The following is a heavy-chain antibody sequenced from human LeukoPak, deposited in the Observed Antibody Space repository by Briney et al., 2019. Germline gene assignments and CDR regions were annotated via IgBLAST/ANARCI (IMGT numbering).Heavy chain of an antibody. J-gene: IGHJ4*02. CDR1: GYSFTSYY. CDR2: INPTGGST. CDR3: ARDHYHKIHSVMVTAPDY. D-gene: IGHD2-21*02. V-gene: IGHV1-46*01. Sequence: ASVKVSCKASGYSFTSYYMHWVRQAPGEGLEWMGIINPTGGSTSYAQKFQGRVTMTRDTSTSTVYMELSSLRSEDTAVYYCARDHYHKIHSVMVTAPDYWGQGTLVIVSS.